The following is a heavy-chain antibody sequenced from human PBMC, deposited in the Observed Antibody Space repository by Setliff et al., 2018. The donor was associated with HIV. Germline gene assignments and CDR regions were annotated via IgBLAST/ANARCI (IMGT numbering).Heavy chain of an antibody. CDR2: INAGNGNT. Sequence: ASVKVSCKASGYTFISYAMHWVRQAPGQRLEWMGWINAGNGNTKYSQKFQGRVTITRDTSAYTDYMELSSLRSEDTAVYYCAREGTPVYYYDRSENAFDIWGQGTMVT. D-gene: IGHD3-22*01. J-gene: IGHJ3*02. CDR1: GYTFISYA. V-gene: IGHV1-3*01. CDR3: AREGTPVYYYDRSENAFDI.